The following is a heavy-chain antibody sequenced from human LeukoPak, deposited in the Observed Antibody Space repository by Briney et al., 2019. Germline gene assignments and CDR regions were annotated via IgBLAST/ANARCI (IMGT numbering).Heavy chain of an antibody. CDR3: ARNPCGDYCYYYYMDV. CDR2: IIPIFGTA. D-gene: IGHD4-17*01. Sequence: ASVKVSCEASGGTFSSYAISWVRQAPGQGLECMGGIIPIFGTANYAQKFQGRVTITADESTSTAYMELSSLRSEATAVHYCARNPCGDYCYYYYMDVWGKGTTVSDSS. CDR1: GGTFSSYA. V-gene: IGHV1-69*13. J-gene: IGHJ6*03.